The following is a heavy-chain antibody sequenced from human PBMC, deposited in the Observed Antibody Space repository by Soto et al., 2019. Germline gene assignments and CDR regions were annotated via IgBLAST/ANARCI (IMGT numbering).Heavy chain of an antibody. D-gene: IGHD2-2*01. Sequence: PSETLSLTCTVSGGSISSYWRSWVRQPPGKGLEWMAYIYHAGSANYNVALKSRLTISIDTSKNQFLQKLSSRPAADNAVHYCARYLSTSTTCYLLDYWGQGTLVTVSS. CDR3: ARYLSTSTTCYLLDY. J-gene: IGHJ4*02. CDR2: IYHAGSA. CDR1: GGSISSYW. V-gene: IGHV4-59*01.